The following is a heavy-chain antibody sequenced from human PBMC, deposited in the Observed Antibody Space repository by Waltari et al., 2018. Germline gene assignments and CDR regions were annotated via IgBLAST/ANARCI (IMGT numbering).Heavy chain of an antibody. V-gene: IGHV4-38-2*02. CDR2: IYHSGST. CDR1: Y. CDR3: AGGGYCSGGSCYSIDY. D-gene: IGHD2-15*01. J-gene: IGHJ4*02. Sequence: YWCWIRQPPGKGLEWIGSIYHSGSTYYNPSLKSRVTISVDTSKNQFSLKLSSVTAADTAVYYCAGGGYCSGGSCYSIDYWGQGTLVTVSS.